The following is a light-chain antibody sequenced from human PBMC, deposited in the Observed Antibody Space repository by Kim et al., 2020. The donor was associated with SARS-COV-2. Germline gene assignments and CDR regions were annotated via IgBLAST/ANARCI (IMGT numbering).Light chain of an antibody. CDR3: RQSYSTP. V-gene: IGKV1-39*01. Sequence: DIQMTQSPSSLSASVGDRVTITCRASKSISSYLNWYQQKPGKAPKLLIYAASSLQSGVPSRFSGSGSGTDFTLTISSLQPEDFATYYCRQSYSTPFGGGTKVDIK. CDR2: AAS. CDR1: KSISSY. J-gene: IGKJ4*01.